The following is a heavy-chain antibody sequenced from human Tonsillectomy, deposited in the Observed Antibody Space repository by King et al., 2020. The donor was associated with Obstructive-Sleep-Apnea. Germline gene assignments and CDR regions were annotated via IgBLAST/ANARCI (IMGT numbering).Heavy chain of an antibody. J-gene: IGHJ4*02. D-gene: IGHD3-10*01. Sequence: ITLKESGPTLVKPTQTLTLTCTFSGFSLSTSGVGVGWIRQPPGKALEWLALIYWDDDKRYSPSLKSRLTITTDTSKNQVVLTMTNMDPVDTATYYCARWGSYYLPTPLFDYWGQGTLVTVSS. CDR3: ARWGSYYLPTPLFDY. CDR2: IYWDDDK. V-gene: IGHV2-5*02. CDR1: GFSLSTSGVG.